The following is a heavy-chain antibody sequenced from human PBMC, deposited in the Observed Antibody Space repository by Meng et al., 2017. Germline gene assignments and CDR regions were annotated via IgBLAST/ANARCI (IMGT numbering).Heavy chain of an antibody. J-gene: IGHJ4*02. D-gene: IGHD2-8*01. CDR2: IYWDDDK. Sequence: QITLKAAGPQLVKPTQTLTLTCTFSGFSLSTSCVGVGWVRQPPGKALEWLALIYWDDDKRYSPSLESRLTITKDTSKNQVVLTMTNMDPVDTATYYCAHRLGFTKPFVYWGQGTLVTVSS. V-gene: IGHV2-5*02. CDR1: GFSLSTSCVG. CDR3: AHRLGFTKPFVY.